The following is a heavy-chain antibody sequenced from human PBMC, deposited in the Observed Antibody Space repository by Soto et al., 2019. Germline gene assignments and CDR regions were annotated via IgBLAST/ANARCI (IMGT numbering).Heavy chain of an antibody. CDR2: ISSSSSTI. D-gene: IGHD3-22*01. CDR3: ARDSGPYYYDSSGYRFDP. J-gene: IGHJ5*02. Sequence: GGSLRLSCAASGFTFSSYSMNWVRQAPGKGLEWVSYISSSSSTIYYADSVKGRFTISRDNAKNSLYLQMNSLRDEDTAVYYCARDSGPYYYDSSGYRFDPWGQGTLVTVSS. V-gene: IGHV3-48*02. CDR1: GFTFSSYS.